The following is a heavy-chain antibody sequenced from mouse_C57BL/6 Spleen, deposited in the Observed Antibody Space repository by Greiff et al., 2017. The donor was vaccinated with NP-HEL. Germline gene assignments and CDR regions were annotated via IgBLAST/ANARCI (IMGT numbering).Heavy chain of an antibody. J-gene: IGHJ4*01. V-gene: IGHV2-2*01. Sequence: QLQQSGPGLVQPSQSLSITCTVSGFSLTSYGVHWVRQSPGKGLEWLGVIWSGGSTDYNAAFISRLSISKDNSKSQVFFKMNSLQADDTAIYYCARNCPYYYGSSPYAMDYWGQGTSVTVSS. CDR1: GFSLTSYG. CDR2: IWSGGST. CDR3: ARNCPYYYGSSPYAMDY. D-gene: IGHD1-1*01.